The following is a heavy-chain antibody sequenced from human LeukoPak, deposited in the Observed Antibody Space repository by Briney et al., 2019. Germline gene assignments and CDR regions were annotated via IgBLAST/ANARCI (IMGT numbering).Heavy chain of an antibody. CDR1: GYTFTSYG. J-gene: IGHJ5*02. D-gene: IGHD3-10*01. V-gene: IGHV1-18*01. CDR2: ISAYNGNT. Sequence: RASVKVSCKASGYTFTSYGISWVRQAPGQGLEWMGWISAYNGNTNYAQKLQGRVTMTTDTSTSTAYMELGSLRSDDTAVYYCARDPRYYYGSGYNWFDPWGQGTLVTVSS. CDR3: ARDPRYYYGSGYNWFDP.